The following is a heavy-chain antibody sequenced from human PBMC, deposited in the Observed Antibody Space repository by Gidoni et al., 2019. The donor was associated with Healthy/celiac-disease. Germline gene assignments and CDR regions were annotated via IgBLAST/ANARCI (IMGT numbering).Heavy chain of an antibody. D-gene: IGHD3-22*01. V-gene: IGHV3-66*01. CDR2: IYSGGST. J-gene: IGHJ4*02. CDR1: GFPVSSNY. Sequence: EVQLVESGRGLVQPGGSLRLSCAASGFPVSSNYMSWVRQAPGKGLEWVSVIYSGGSTYYADSVKGRFTISRDNSKNTLYLQMNSLRAEDTAVYYCARDTGHYDSSGYGFDYWGQGTLVTVSS. CDR3: ARDTGHYDSSGYGFDY.